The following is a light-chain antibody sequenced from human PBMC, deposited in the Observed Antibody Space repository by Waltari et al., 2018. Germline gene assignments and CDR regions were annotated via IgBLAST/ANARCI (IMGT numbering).Light chain of an antibody. V-gene: IGLV4-69*01. CDR2: VNSDGSH. CDR1: SGHSTNV. CDR3: QTGGHGTWV. Sequence: VKLTCTLSSGHSTNVIAWLQKRPEKGPRYLMKVNSDGSHNKGDEIPDRFSGSSSGAERYLTISSLQSEDEADYYCQTGGHGTWVFGG. J-gene: IGLJ3*02.